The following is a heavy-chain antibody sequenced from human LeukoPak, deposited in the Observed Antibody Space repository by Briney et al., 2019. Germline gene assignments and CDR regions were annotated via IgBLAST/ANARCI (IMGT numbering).Heavy chain of an antibody. CDR3: ASIAARLGGDY. Sequence: GGSLGLSCAASGFPFISYWMHWVRQAPGKGLVWVSRINSDGSSTSYADSVKGRFTTSRDNAKNTLYLQMNSLRAEDTAVYYCASIAARLGGDYWGQGTLVTVSS. D-gene: IGHD6-6*01. V-gene: IGHV3-74*01. CDR2: INSDGSST. J-gene: IGHJ4*02. CDR1: GFPFISYW.